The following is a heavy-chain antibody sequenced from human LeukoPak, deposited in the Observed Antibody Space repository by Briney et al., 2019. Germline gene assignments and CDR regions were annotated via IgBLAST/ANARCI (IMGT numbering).Heavy chain of an antibody. V-gene: IGHV4-39*07. CDR1: GGSISSSSYY. Sequence: PSETLSLTCTVSGGSISSSSYYWGWIRQPPGTGLEWIGGIYYSGSTYYNPSLKSRVTISVDTSKNQFSLKLSSVTAADTAVYYCARELPGTNDDYWGQGTLVTVSS. CDR3: ARELPGTNDDY. D-gene: IGHD1-1*01. J-gene: IGHJ4*02. CDR2: IYYSGST.